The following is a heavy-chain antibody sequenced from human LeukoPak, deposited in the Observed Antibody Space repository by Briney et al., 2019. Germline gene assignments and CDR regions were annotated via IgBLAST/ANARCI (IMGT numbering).Heavy chain of an antibody. J-gene: IGHJ5*02. V-gene: IGHV1-8*03. CDR2: MNPNSGNT. Sequence: ASVKVSCKASGYTFTGYYMHWVRQAPGQGLEWMGWMNPNSGNTGYAQKFQGRVTITRNTSISTAYMELSSLRSEDTAVYYCARDVENWFDPWGQGTLVTVSS. D-gene: IGHD5-24*01. CDR3: ARDVENWFDP. CDR1: GYTFTGYY.